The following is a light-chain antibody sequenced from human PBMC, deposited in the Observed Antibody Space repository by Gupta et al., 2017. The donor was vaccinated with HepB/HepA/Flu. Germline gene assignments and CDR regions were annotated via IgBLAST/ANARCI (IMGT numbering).Light chain of an antibody. J-gene: IGLJ1*01. CDR2: EVN. V-gene: IGLV2-23*02. CDR3: CSYAGSTIFYV. CDR1: GSDVGNYNL. Sequence: QSALAQPAPVSGSPGQSITISCTGTGSDVGNYNLVSWYQQHPGKAPKLIIYEVNKRPSGVADRFSGSKSGNTASLTISGLQAEDEADYYCCSYAGSTIFYVFGAGTEVTVL.